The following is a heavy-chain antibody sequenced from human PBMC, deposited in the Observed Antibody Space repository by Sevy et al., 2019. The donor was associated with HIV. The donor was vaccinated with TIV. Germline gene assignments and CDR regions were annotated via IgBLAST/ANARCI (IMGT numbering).Heavy chain of an antibody. CDR3: AREREGGELVGHYFEY. V-gene: IGHV3-7*01. CDR2: IKQDGSEK. J-gene: IGHJ4*02. D-gene: IGHD1-1*01. Sequence: GGSLRLSCAASGFTFNNYWMSWVRQAPGRGLEWVANIKQDGSEKYNVDSVKGRFTISRDNAKNSMYLQMNSLRAEDTAVYYCAREREGGELVGHYFEYWGQGTLVTVS. CDR1: GFTFNNYW.